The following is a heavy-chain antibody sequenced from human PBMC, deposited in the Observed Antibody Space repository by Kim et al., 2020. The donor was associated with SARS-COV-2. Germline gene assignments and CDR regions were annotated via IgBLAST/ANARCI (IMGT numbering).Heavy chain of an antibody. J-gene: IGHJ4*02. CDR1: GYSFTSYW. CDR3: ASNYYDSSDLVDY. CDR2: IDPSDSYT. Sequence: GESLKISCKGSGYSFTSYWISWVRQMPGKGLEWMGRIDPSDSYTNYSPSFQGHVTISADKSISPAYLQWSSLKASDTAMNYCASNYYDSSDLVDYWGQGTLVTVSS. V-gene: IGHV5-10-1*01. D-gene: IGHD3-22*01.